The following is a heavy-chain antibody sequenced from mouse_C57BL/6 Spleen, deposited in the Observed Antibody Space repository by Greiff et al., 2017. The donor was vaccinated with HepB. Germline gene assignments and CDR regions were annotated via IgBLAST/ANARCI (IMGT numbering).Heavy chain of an antibody. J-gene: IGHJ4*01. V-gene: IGHV5-4*03. CDR2: ISDGGSYT. Sequence: DVMLVESGGGLVKPGGSLKLSCAASGFTFSSYAMSWVRQTPEKRLEWVATISDGGSYTYYPDNVKGRFTISRDNAKNNLYLQMSHLKSEDTAMYYCARVPSYGYRGMDYWGQGTSVTVSS. CDR1: GFTFSSYA. D-gene: IGHD2-2*01. CDR3: ARVPSYGYRGMDY.